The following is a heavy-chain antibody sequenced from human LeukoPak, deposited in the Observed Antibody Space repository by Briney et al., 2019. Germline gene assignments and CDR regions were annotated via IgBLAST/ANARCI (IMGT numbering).Heavy chain of an antibody. Sequence: SVKVSCKASGYTFTSYDINWVRQATGQGLEWMGGIIPIFGTANYAQKFQGRVTITADESTSTAYMELSSLRSEDTAVYYCARDGAYCGGDCYSSSGYAFDIWGQGTMVTVSS. J-gene: IGHJ3*02. CDR2: IIPIFGTA. CDR3: ARDGAYCGGDCYSSSGYAFDI. D-gene: IGHD2-21*02. V-gene: IGHV1-69*13. CDR1: GYTFTSYD.